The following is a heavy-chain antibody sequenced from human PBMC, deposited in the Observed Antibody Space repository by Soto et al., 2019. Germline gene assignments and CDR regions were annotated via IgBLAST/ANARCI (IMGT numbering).Heavy chain of an antibody. CDR3: ARGTGNYYYGMDV. V-gene: IGHV3-33*01. D-gene: IGHD1-1*01. CDR1: EFTFSSYG. CDR2: IWYDGSNK. Sequence: QVQLVESGGGVVQPGRSQRLSCAASEFTFSSYGMHWVRQAPGKGLEWVAVIWYDGSNKYYADSVKGRLTISRDNSKNTLYLQMNSLSPDDTAVYYCARGTGNYYYGMDVWGQGTTVTVSS. J-gene: IGHJ6*02.